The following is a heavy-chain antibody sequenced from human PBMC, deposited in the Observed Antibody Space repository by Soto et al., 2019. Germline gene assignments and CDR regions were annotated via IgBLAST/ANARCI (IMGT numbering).Heavy chain of an antibody. J-gene: IGHJ4*02. CDR1: GYTFINYD. CDR2: SSPYNGNT. CDR3: TRGRMIDLGILDE. D-gene: IGHD1-20*01. Sequence: ASVKVSCKASGYTFINYDISWLRQAPGQGLEWMGWSSPYNGNTNYAHTFQGRVTMTADTSASSGYMEMRSLRSDDPAVYFCTRGRMIDLGILDEWGQGTLVT. V-gene: IGHV1-18*01.